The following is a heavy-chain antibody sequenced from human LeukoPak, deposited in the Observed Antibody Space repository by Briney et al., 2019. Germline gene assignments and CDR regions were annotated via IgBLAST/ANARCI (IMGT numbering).Heavy chain of an antibody. Sequence: SGGSLRLSCAASGFTFSSYGMHWVRQAPGKGLEWVAVISYDGSNKYYADSVKGRFTISRDNSKNTLYLQMNSLRAEDTAAYYCAKGHSSGYFDYWGQGTLVAVSS. CDR3: AKGHSSGYFDY. CDR1: GFTFSSYG. V-gene: IGHV3-30*18. J-gene: IGHJ4*02. CDR2: ISYDGSNK. D-gene: IGHD3-22*01.